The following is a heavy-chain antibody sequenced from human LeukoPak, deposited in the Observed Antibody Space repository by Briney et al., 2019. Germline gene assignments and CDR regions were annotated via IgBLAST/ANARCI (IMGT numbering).Heavy chain of an antibody. Sequence: GGPLRLSCAASGFTFSNAWMSWVRQAPGKGLEWVSVLYSGGNTYYADSVKGRFTISRDNSKNTLYLQMNSLRAEDTAVYYCARYTYGYSDYWGQGTLVTVSS. CDR3: ARYTYGYSDY. J-gene: IGHJ4*02. CDR1: GFTFSNAW. D-gene: IGHD5-18*01. V-gene: IGHV3-53*01. CDR2: LYSGGNT.